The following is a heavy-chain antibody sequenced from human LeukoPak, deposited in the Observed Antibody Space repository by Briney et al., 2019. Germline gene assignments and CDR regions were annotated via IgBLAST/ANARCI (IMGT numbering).Heavy chain of an antibody. V-gene: IGHV3-23*01. CDR1: GFTVSSYA. Sequence: GGSLRLSCAASGFTVSSYAMSWVRQAPGKGLEWVSAISGSATSTYYADSVKGRFTISRDNSKNTLYLQMNSLRAEDTAVYYCAKDLSSSWPNALGIWGQGTMVTVSS. J-gene: IGHJ3*02. CDR2: ISGSATST. CDR3: AKDLSSSWPNALGI. D-gene: IGHD6-13*01.